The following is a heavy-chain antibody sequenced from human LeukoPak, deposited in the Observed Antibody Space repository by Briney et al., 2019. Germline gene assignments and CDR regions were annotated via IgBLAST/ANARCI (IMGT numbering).Heavy chain of an antibody. D-gene: IGHD3-22*01. CDR3: AEDPPTNLYDSSGYYHDP. V-gene: IGHV3-23*01. Sequence: GGSLRLSCAASGFTFSSYAMSWVRQAPGKGLEWVSAISGSGGSTYYADSVKGRFTISRDNSKNTLYLQMNSLRAEDTAVYYCAEDPPTNLYDSSGYYHDPWGQGTLVTVSS. CDR2: ISGSGGST. J-gene: IGHJ5*02. CDR1: GFTFSSYA.